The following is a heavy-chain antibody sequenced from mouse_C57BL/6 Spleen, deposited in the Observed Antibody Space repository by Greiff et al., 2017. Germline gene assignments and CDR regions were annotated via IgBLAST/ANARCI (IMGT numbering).Heavy chain of an antibody. CDR2: IRNKANGYTT. CDR1: GFTFTDYY. CDR3: ARYYDRYFDV. D-gene: IGHD2-12*01. V-gene: IGHV7-3*01. Sequence: EVKLMESGGGLVQPGGSLSLSCAASGFTFTDYYMSWVRQPPGKALEWLGFIRNKANGYTTEYSASVKGRFTISRDNSQSILYLQMNALRAEDSATYYCARYYDRYFDVWGTGTTVTVSS. J-gene: IGHJ1*03.